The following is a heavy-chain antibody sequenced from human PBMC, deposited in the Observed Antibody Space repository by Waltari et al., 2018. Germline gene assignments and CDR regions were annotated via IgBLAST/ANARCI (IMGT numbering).Heavy chain of an antibody. CDR2: IYHSGST. CDR3: ARRVVVDYGAIDY. Sequence: QVQLQESGPGLVKPSETLSLTCAVSGYSISRGYYWGWIRQPPGKGLEWIGSIYHSGSTYYNPSLKSRVTISVDTSKNQFSLKLSSVTAADTAVYYCARRVVVDYGAIDYWGQGTLVTVSS. V-gene: IGHV4-38-2*01. J-gene: IGHJ4*02. D-gene: IGHD4-17*01. CDR1: GYSISRGYY.